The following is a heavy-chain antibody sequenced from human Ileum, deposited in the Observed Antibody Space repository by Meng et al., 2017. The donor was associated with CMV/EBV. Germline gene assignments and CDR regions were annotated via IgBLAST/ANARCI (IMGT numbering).Heavy chain of an antibody. Sequence: GESLKISCAASGFIFSASTMHWVRQAPGKVLEWVAFIQVDENDQQYADAVRGRFTISRDNAKNSLYLQMNSLRAEDTAIYYCARESRSISGMDVWGQGTTVTVSS. V-gene: IGHV3-30*02. CDR3: ARESRSISGMDV. J-gene: IGHJ6*02. CDR2: IQVDENDQ. D-gene: IGHD6-6*01. CDR1: GFIFSAST.